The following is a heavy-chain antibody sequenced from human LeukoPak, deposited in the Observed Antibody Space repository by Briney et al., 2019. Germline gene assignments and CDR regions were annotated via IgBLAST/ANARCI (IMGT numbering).Heavy chain of an antibody. D-gene: IGHD3-3*02. J-gene: IGHJ3*02. CDR1: GVTFSSYA. V-gene: IGHV3-23*01. CDR2: ISNGGDSI. CDR3: AKIRPPAYDI. Sequence: GGSLRLSCAASGVTFSSYAMSWVRQTPGKGLEWVSAISNGGDSIYNADSVRGRFTISRDNSKNTLYLQMNSLRAVDTAIYYCAKIRPPAYDIWGQGTMVTVSS.